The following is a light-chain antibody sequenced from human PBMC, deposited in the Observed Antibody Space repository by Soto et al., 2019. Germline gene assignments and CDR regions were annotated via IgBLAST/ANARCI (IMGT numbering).Light chain of an antibody. CDR1: QNINNY. Sequence: DIQRTQSPSSLSASVGDRVTITCQASQNINNYLNWYQQKQGKXPKLLIYAASSLQSGVPSRFSGSGSGTDLTITISSLQPEDFETYYCQQSYSTSWTFGQGTKVDIK. CDR2: AAS. J-gene: IGKJ1*01. V-gene: IGKV1-39*01. CDR3: QQSYSTSWT.